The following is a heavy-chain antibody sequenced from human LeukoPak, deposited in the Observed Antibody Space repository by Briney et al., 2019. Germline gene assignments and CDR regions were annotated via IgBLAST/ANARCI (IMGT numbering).Heavy chain of an antibody. CDR1: GGSIRSGNYY. CDR3: ARTTLTPPNVGSYYYYYMDV. CDR2: INTRGST. D-gene: IGHD2/OR15-2a*01. Sequence: PSQTLSLTCTVSGGSIRSGNYYWSWIRQPAGKGLEWIGRINTRGSTNYNPSLKSRVTISVDMSKNQFSLKLSSVTAADTALYYCARTTLTPPNVGSYYYYYMDVWGKGTTVTISS. J-gene: IGHJ6*03. V-gene: IGHV4-61*02.